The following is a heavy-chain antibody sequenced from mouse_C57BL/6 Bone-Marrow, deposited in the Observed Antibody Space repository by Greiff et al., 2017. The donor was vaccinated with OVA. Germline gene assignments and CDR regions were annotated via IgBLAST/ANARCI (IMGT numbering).Heavy chain of an antibody. CDR2: ISYDGSN. Sequence: EVKVEESGPGLVKPSQSLSLTCSVTGYSITSGYYWNWIRQFPGNKLEWMGYISYDGSNNYNPSLKNRISITRDTSKNQFFLKLNSVTTEDTATYYCAREGGSSYPAWFAYWGQGTLVTVSA. V-gene: IGHV3-6*01. CDR3: AREGGSSYPAWFAY. CDR1: GYSITSGYY. D-gene: IGHD1-1*01. J-gene: IGHJ3*01.